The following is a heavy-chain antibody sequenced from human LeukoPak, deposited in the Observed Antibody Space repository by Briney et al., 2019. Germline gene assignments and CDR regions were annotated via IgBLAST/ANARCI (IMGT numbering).Heavy chain of an antibody. CDR3: ARRMIPNYYGSGSRFDY. J-gene: IGHJ4*02. CDR2: IYHSGST. D-gene: IGHD3-10*01. V-gene: IGHV4-38-2*01. CDR1: GYSISSGYC. Sequence: PSETLSLTCAVSGYSISSGYCWGWIRQPPGKGLEWIGSIYHSGSTYYNPSLKSRVTISVDTSKNQFSLKLSSVTAADTAVYYCARRMIPNYYGSGSRFDYWGQGTLVTVSS.